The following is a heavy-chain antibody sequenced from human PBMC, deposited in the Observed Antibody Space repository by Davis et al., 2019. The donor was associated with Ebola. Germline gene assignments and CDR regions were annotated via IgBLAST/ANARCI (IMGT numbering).Heavy chain of an antibody. CDR2: FNHSGIT. J-gene: IGHJ6*02. CDR3: ARGRVRYGMDA. CDR1: GFTFSGYG. Sequence: PCAASGFTFSGYGMNWVRQPPGKGPERIGEFNHSGITKYNPSLKSRVTISVDTSKNQFSLRLTSVTAADKAVYYCARGRVRYGMDAWGQGTTVTVSS. D-gene: IGHD3-10*01. V-gene: IGHV4-34*01.